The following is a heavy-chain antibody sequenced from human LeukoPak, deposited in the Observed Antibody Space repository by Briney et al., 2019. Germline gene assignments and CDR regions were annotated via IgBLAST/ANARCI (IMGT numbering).Heavy chain of an antibody. Sequence: SETLSLTCAVYGGSFSGYYWSWIRQPPGKGLEWIGEINHSGSTNYNPSLKSRVTMSVDTSKNQFSLKLNSVTAADTAVYYCARHLSHPDRNAFDIWGQGTMVTVSS. CDR1: GGSFSGYY. V-gene: IGHV4-34*01. CDR2: INHSGST. D-gene: IGHD1-14*01. J-gene: IGHJ3*02. CDR3: ARHLSHPDRNAFDI.